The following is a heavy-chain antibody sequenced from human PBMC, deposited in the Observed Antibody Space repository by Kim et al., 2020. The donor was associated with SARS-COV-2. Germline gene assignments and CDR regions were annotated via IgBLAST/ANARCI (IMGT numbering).Heavy chain of an antibody. V-gene: IGHV3-30*18. J-gene: IGHJ6*01. Sequence: GGSLRLSCAASGFTFSRYGMHWVRQAPGKGLEWVTVISYDGSNKNYADSVKGRFTISRDNSKNTLYLQMNSLRAEDTAVYYCAKENLRGTSSGSIYYYYG. CDR3: AKENLRGTSSGSIYYYYG. CDR2: ISYDGSNK. D-gene: IGHD6-19*01. CDR1: GFTFSRYG.